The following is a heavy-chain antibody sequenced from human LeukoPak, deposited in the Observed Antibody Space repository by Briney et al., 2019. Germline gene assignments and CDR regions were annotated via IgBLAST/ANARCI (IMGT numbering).Heavy chain of an antibody. CDR2: FYTSGST. V-gene: IGHV4-61*02. CDR1: GGSISTGTYY. D-gene: IGHD5-12*01. CDR3: ARGGDGAPFEY. Sequence: SETLSLTCTDSGGSISTGTYYWSWIRQPAGEGLEWIGRFYTSGSTNYNPSLKSRVTISVDKSKNQFSLNLISVTAADTAVYYCARGGDGAPFEYWGQGTLVTVSS. J-gene: IGHJ4*02.